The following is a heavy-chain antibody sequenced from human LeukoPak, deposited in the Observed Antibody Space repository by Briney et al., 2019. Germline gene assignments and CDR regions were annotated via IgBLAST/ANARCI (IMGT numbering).Heavy chain of an antibody. CDR2: ISYDGSNK. Sequence: GGSLRLSCAASGFTFSNYAMHWVRQAPGKGLEWVASISYDGSNKYYADSVKGRFTISRDNSKNTLFLQMNSLRAEDTAVYYCAREGSGAFDIWGQGTMVTVSS. J-gene: IGHJ3*02. V-gene: IGHV3-30*04. CDR1: GFTFSNYA. CDR3: AREGSGAFDI.